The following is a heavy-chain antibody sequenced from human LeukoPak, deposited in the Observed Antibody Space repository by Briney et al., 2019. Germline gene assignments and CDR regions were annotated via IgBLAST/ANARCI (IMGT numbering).Heavy chain of an antibody. CDR3: ARDPNGDYLGAFDF. CDR2: IRGSGDIT. V-gene: IGHV3-23*01. Sequence: GGSLRLSCAASGFTFSSYAMIWVRQAPGKGLEWVSAIRGSGDITLYADSVKGWFTISRDNSKNTLYLQMNRLRGEDTAVYYCARDPNGDYLGAFDFRGQGTMASVSS. D-gene: IGHD4-17*01. CDR1: GFTFSSYA. J-gene: IGHJ3*01.